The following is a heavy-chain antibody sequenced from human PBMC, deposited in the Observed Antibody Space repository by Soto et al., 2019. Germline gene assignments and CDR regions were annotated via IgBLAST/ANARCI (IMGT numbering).Heavy chain of an antibody. Sequence: SVKVSCKASGGTFSSYAISWVRQAPGQGLEWMGGIIPIFGTANYAQKFQGRVTITADESTSTAYMELSSLRSEDTAVYYCARGPFINWNYYYGMAVWGQGTTVTVSS. V-gene: IGHV1-69*13. CDR1: GGTFSSYA. D-gene: IGHD1-20*01. CDR3: ARGPFINWNYYYGMAV. J-gene: IGHJ6*02. CDR2: IIPIFGTA.